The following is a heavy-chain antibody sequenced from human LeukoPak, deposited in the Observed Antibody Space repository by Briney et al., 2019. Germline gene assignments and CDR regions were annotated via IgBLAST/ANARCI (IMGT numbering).Heavy chain of an antibody. V-gene: IGHV3-23*01. CDR2: ISGSTAGT. CDR3: ARNMGDY. CDR1: GFTFSSYA. J-gene: IGHJ4*02. D-gene: IGHD2/OR15-2a*01. Sequence: PGGSLRLSCAASGFTFSSYAMNWVRQAPGKGLEWVSAISGSTAGTRYADSVRGRFTISRDNAKNSLFLQMNSLRAEDTAVYYCARNMGDYWGQGTLVTVSS.